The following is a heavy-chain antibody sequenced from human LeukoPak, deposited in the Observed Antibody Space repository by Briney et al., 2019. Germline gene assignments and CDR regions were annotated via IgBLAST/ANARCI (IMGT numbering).Heavy chain of an antibody. CDR3: ARGSAPDY. V-gene: IGHV1-18*01. Sequence: ASVTLSRNSSVYTFTSNGFSWVRHPPAQGPEWMGLFSAYNGNTNYAQKLQGRVTMTTDTSTSTAYMELRSRRSHDTAVYYCARGSAPDYWGQGTLVTVSS. CDR1: VYTFTSNG. J-gene: IGHJ4*02. CDR2: FSAYNGNT.